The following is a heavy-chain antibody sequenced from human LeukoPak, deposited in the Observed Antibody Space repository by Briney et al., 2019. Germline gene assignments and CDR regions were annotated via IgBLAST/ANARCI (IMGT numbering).Heavy chain of an antibody. V-gene: IGHV3-53*04. CDR1: GFTVSSNY. Sequence: GGSLRLSCAASGFTVSSNYMGWVRQAPGKGLEWVSVIYSGGSTYYADSVKGRFTISRHNSKNTLYLQMNSLRAEDTAVYYCARAGYDFWSGYRFLYYFDYWGQGTLVTVSS. D-gene: IGHD3-3*01. CDR3: ARAGYDFWSGYRFLYYFDY. J-gene: IGHJ4*02. CDR2: IYSGGST.